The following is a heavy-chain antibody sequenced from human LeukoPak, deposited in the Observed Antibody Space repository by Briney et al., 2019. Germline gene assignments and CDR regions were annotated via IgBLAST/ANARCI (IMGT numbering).Heavy chain of an antibody. CDR2: ISSSGSTI. CDR1: GFTFSDYY. CDR3: AKDLFSGGYGHDAFDI. D-gene: IGHD5-12*01. J-gene: IGHJ3*02. Sequence: PGGFLRLSCAASGFTFSDYYMSWIRQAPGKGLEWVSYISSSGSTIYYADSVKGRFTISRDNAKNSLYLQMNSLRAEDTAVYYCAKDLFSGGYGHDAFDIWGQGTMVTVSS. V-gene: IGHV3-11*04.